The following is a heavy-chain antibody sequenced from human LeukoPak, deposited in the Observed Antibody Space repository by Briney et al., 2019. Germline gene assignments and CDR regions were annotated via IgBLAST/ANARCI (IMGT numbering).Heavy chain of an antibody. CDR2: IRYDGSNK. V-gene: IGHV3-30*02. D-gene: IGHD3-10*01. Sequence: PEGSLRLSCAASGFTFSSYGMHWVRQAPGKGLEWVAFIRYDGSNKYYADSVKGRFTISRDNSKNTLYLQMNSLRAEDTAVYYCARGDYYRSVGPFFDYWGQGTLVTVSS. CDR1: GFTFSSYG. CDR3: ARGDYYRSVGPFFDY. J-gene: IGHJ4*02.